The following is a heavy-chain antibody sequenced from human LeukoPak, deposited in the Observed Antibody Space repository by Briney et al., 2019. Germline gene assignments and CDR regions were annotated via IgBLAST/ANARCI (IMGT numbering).Heavy chain of an antibody. J-gene: IGHJ4*02. V-gene: IGHV4-59*01. CDR2: IYYSEST. Sequence: SETLSLTCTVSGGSISSYYWSWIRQPTGKGLEWIGYIYYSESTNYNPSLKSRVTISVDPSKNQFSLKLSSVTAADTAVYYCARYIPPYGYNLYYFDYWGQGTLVTVSS. CDR1: GGSISSYY. CDR3: ARYIPPYGYNLYYFDY. D-gene: IGHD5-24*01.